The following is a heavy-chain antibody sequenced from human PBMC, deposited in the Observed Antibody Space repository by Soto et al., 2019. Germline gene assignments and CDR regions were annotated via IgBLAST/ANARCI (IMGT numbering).Heavy chain of an antibody. CDR3: ASPLNSFAI. CDR1: GLTFSSYW. Sequence: EVQVVESGGGLVQPGGSLRLSCAASGLTFSSYWMSWVRQAPGKGREWVANIKQDGSEKFYVDSVKGRFTISRDNGKNSLYLQMNSLRAEDTALYYCASPLNSFAIWGQGTMVTVS. V-gene: IGHV3-7*05. J-gene: IGHJ3*02. CDR2: IKQDGSEK.